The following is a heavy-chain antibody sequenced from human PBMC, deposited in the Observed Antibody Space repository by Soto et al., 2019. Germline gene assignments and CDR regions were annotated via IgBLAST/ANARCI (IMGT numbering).Heavy chain of an antibody. CDR3: AKELLSVHKFPNWFDP. CDR1: GFTFSSYA. J-gene: IGHJ5*02. Sequence: GGSLRLSCAASGFTFSSYAMSWVRQAPGKGLEWVSAISGSGGSTYYADSVKGRFTISRDNSKNTLYLQMNSLRAEDTAVYYCAKELLSVHKFPNWFDPWGQGTLVTVSS. CDR2: ISGSGGST. V-gene: IGHV3-23*01. D-gene: IGHD1-26*01.